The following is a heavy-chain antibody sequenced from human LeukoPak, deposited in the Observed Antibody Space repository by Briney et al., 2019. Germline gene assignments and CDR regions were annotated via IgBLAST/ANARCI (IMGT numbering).Heavy chain of an antibody. V-gene: IGHV3-30*04. CDR3: ARDRVHYDILTGYYH. CDR1: GFTFSSYA. Sequence: PGRSLRLSCAASGFTFSSYAMHWVRQAPGKGLEWVAVISYDGSNKYYADSVKGRLTISRDNSKNTLYLQMNSLRAEDTAVYYCARDRVHYDILTGYYHWGQGTLVTVSS. CDR2: ISYDGSNK. J-gene: IGHJ4*02. D-gene: IGHD3-9*01.